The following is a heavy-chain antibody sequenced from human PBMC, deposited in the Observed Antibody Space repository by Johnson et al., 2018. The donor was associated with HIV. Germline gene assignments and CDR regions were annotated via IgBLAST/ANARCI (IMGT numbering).Heavy chain of an antibody. CDR1: GFTFNNYA. J-gene: IGHJ3*02. CDR2: ISYDGSNE. V-gene: IGHV3-30-3*01. CDR3: VGVKFYDPDAFDI. Sequence: QVQLVESGGGVVQPGRSLRLSCAASGFTFNNYAMHWVRQAPGKGLEWVAVISYDGSNEFYADSVKGRFTISRDNSKNTLYLQMNSLRADDTAVYYCVGVKFYDPDAFDIWGQGTMVTVSS. D-gene: IGHD3-10*01.